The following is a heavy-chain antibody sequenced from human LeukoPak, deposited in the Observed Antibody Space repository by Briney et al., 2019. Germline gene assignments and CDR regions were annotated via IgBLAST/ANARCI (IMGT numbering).Heavy chain of an antibody. D-gene: IGHD2-2*01. J-gene: IGHJ3*02. CDR1: GGSIRSYY. Sequence: SETLSLTCTVSGGSIRSYYWSWIRQPPGRGLEWIGYINYSGSTNYNPSLKSRVNISVDTSKNQFSLKLSSVTAADTAVYFCAREGRYCSSTSCSIRDAFDIWGQGTLVTVSS. CDR2: INYSGST. CDR3: AREGRYCSSTSCSIRDAFDI. V-gene: IGHV4-59*01.